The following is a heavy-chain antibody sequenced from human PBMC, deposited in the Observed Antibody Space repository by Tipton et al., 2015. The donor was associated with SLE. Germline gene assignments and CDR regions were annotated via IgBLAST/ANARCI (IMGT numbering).Heavy chain of an antibody. V-gene: IGHV1-18*01. CDR3: ALRWPDTWTTVY. Sequence: QLVQSGAEVKQPGASVKVSCKASGYTFSNYGVFWVRQAPGQGLEWLGWISSYNGDTEYAQKLHGRVTMTTDTSTSTAYMELRSLRSDDTAVYYCALRWPDTWTTVYWGQGTLVTVSS. CDR1: GYTFSNYG. D-gene: IGHD5-12*01. CDR2: ISSYNGDT. J-gene: IGHJ4*02.